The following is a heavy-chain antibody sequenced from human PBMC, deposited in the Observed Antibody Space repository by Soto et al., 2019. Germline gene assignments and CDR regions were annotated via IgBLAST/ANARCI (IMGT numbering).Heavy chain of an antibody. CDR2: ISASGGLK. Sequence: XGSLRLSCAAAGFTFTNYAMTWVRQTPGKGLEWVSGISASGGLKYYADSVRGRFTVSRDNSKNILYLQMDNLRDEDTALYYCAREVGAPSGWLDHWGQGTQVTVSS. CDR3: AREVGAPSGWLDH. CDR1: GFTFTNYA. V-gene: IGHV3-23*01. D-gene: IGHD1-26*01. J-gene: IGHJ5*02.